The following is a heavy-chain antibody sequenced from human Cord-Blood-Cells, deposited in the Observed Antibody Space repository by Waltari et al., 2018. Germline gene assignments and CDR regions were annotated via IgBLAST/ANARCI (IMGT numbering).Heavy chain of an antibody. J-gene: IGHJ6*02. CDR3: ARWSNGMDV. V-gene: IGHV3-53*02. CDR2: FSSGGST. CDR1: GFTVSSNY. Sequence: EVQLVETGGGLIQPGGSLRLSCAASGFTVSSNYMSWVRQAPGKGREGVSVFSSGGSTYFADSLKGRFTIPRSISKNTPYLPMNRLRTEVMAVYYCARWSNGMDVCGQGTTFTVSS.